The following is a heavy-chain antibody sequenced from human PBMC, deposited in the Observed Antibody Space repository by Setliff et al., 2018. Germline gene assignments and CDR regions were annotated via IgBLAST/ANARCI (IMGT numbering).Heavy chain of an antibody. D-gene: IGHD4-17*01. CDR3: AGGRRYDYGWDFDY. V-gene: IGHV4-38-2*02. Sequence: SETLSLTCTVSGYSISSGHYWGWIRQPPGKGLEWIGSISHSGSTYYNPSLRSRVTISLDTSKNQFSPKLTSVAAADTAVYYCAGGRRYDYGWDFDYWGQGTLVTVSS. CDR2: ISHSGST. J-gene: IGHJ4*02. CDR1: GYSISSGHY.